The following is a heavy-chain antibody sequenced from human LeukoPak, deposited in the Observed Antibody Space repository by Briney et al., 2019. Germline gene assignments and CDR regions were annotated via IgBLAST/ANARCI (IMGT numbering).Heavy chain of an antibody. CDR1: EFTFPMYR. CDR2: MNEYGSEI. D-gene: IGHD2-2*01. J-gene: IGHJ4*02. V-gene: IGHV3-7*01. Sequence: GGSLRLSCAASEFTFPMYRMSWVRQAPGKGLEWVAKMNEYGSEIFYVDSVKGRFTISRDNGKNSLYLQMNRLRAEDTAVYYCARPRGCGSSRCNNFDYWGQGTLVTVSS. CDR3: ARPRGCGSSRCNNFDY.